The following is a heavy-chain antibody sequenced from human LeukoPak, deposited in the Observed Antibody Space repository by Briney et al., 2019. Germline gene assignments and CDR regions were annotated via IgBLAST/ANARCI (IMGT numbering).Heavy chain of an antibody. Sequence: GGSLRLSCAASGFTFSDYYMSWIRQAPGKGLEWVSYISSGGRTIYYADSVKGRFTMSRDNAKNSLCLQMNSLRAEDTAVYYCARPVVAATTPDTFDIWGQGTMVTVSS. CDR2: ISSGGRTI. D-gene: IGHD2-15*01. V-gene: IGHV3-11*04. J-gene: IGHJ3*02. CDR1: GFTFSDYY. CDR3: ARPVVAATTPDTFDI.